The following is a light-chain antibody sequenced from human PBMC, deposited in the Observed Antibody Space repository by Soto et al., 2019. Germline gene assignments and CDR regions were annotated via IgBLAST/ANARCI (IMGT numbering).Light chain of an antibody. J-gene: IGKJ2*01. CDR3: QQYGSSPWT. V-gene: IGKV3-20*01. Sequence: IVLTQSPGTMSLSPGERATLSCRAIQSVSSSYLAWYQQKPGQAPSLLIYGASSRATGIPDRFSGSGSGTDFTLTISRLEPEDFAVYYCQQYGSSPWTFGQGTKLEI. CDR2: GAS. CDR1: QSVSSSY.